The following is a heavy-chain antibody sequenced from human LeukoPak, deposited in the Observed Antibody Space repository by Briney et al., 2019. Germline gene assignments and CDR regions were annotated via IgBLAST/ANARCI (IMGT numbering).Heavy chain of an antibody. D-gene: IGHD3-3*01. CDR1: GFTFSSYG. J-gene: IGHJ6*03. V-gene: IGHV3-30*02. CDR2: IRYDGSNK. CDR3: TTDFWSGYAYYYYMDV. Sequence: GGSLRLSCAASGFTFSSYGMHWVRQAPGKGLEWVAFIRYDGSNKYYADSVKGRFTISRDDSKNTLYLQMNSLKTEDTAVYYCTTDFWSGYAYYYYMDVWGKGTTVTVSS.